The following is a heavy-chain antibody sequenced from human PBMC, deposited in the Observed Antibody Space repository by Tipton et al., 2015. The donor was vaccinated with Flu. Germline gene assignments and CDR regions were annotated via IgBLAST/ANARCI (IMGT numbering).Heavy chain of an antibody. D-gene: IGHD3-3*01. CDR1: GGSISSSSYS. CDR2: IYYSGST. J-gene: IGHJ4*02. CDR3: ARRFWSGYSFGY. V-gene: IGHV4-39*01. Sequence: TLSLTCTVSGGSISSSSYSWGWIRQPPGKGLEWIGCIYYSGSTYYNPSLKSRVTISVDTSKNQFSLKLSSVTAADTAVYYCARRFWSGYSFGYWGQGTLVTVSS.